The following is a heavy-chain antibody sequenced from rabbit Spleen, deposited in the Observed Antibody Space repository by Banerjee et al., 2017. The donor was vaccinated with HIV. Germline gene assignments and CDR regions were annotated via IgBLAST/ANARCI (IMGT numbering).Heavy chain of an antibody. CDR1: GFSFSSAYY. V-gene: IGHV1S40*01. CDR2: IYTGFIGST. J-gene: IGHJ6*01. Sequence: QSLEESGGDLVKPGASLTLTCTASGFSFSSAYYICWVRQAPGKGLELIACIYTGFIGSTWYASWAKGRFTISKTSSTTVTLQMTSLTAADTATYFCARDHVSSAGYSLRLWGPGTLVTVS. D-gene: IGHD7-1*01. CDR3: ARDHVSSAGYSLRL.